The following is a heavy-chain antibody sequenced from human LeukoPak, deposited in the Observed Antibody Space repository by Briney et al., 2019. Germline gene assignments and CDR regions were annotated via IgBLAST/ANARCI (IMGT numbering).Heavy chain of an antibody. J-gene: IGHJ4*02. D-gene: IGHD3-22*01. CDR1: GFTFSSYE. CDR3: AREELYYDSSGYPDW. V-gene: IGHV3-48*03. Sequence: PGGSLRLSCAASGFTFSSYEMNWVRQAPGKGLEWVSYISSSGSTIYYADSVKGRFTISRDNAKNSLYLQMNSLRAEDTAVYYCAREELYYDSSGYPDWWGQGTLVTVSS. CDR2: ISSSGSTI.